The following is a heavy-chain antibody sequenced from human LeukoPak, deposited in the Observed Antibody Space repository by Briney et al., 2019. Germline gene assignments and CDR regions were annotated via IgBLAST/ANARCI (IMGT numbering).Heavy chain of an antibody. CDR1: GGTFSSYA. CDR2: IIPIFGTA. D-gene: IGHD2-2*01. CDR3: ARDSGGRVVPAAMGR. J-gene: IGHJ4*02. V-gene: IGHV1-69*13. Sequence: SVKFSCKASGGTFSSYAISWVRQAPGQGLEWIGGIIPIFGTANYAQKFQGRVTITADESTSTAYMELSSLRSEDTAVYYCARDSGGRVVPAAMGRWGQGTLVTVSS.